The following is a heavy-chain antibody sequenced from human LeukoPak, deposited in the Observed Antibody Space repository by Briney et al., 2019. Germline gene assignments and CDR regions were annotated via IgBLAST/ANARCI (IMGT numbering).Heavy chain of an antibody. CDR1: GFTFSGSA. V-gene: IGHV3-73*01. D-gene: IGHD1-26*01. J-gene: IGHJ3*02. CDR3: VRRDERSGSYWGNAFDI. CDR2: IRTKANSYAT. Sequence: GGSLKLSCAASGFTFSGSATHWVRQVSGKGLEWVGLIRTKANSYATAYGASVKGRFTISRDDSKNTAYLQMNSLKFDDTAVYYCVRRDERSGSYWGNAFDIWGQGTMVSVSS.